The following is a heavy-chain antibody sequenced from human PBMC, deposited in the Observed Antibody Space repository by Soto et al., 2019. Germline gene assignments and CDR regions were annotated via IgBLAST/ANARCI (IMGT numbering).Heavy chain of an antibody. CDR1: GCTLSSND. Sequence: LWGSLRLSCAASGCTLSSNDMSWVRQAPGKGLEWVSSISGSGGSTYHADSVKGRFTISRDNSKNTLYLQMNSLRAEDTAVYYCAKFGPGSGHFDSWGQGT. D-gene: IGHD2-15*01. CDR2: ISGSGGST. J-gene: IGHJ4*02. CDR3: AKFGPGSGHFDS. V-gene: IGHV3-23*01.